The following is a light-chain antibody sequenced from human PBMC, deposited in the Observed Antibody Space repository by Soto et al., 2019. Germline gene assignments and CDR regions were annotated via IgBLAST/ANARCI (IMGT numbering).Light chain of an antibody. Sequence: EIVLTQSPGTLSLSPGERATPSCGASQSVSTTSLAWYQQKPGQAPRLIIYGASRRATGIPDRFSGSGSGTDFTLTISRLEPEDFAVYYCQHYGTSPRAFGQGTKVDIK. J-gene: IGKJ1*01. CDR2: GAS. V-gene: IGKV3-20*01. CDR3: QHYGTSPRA. CDR1: QSVSTTS.